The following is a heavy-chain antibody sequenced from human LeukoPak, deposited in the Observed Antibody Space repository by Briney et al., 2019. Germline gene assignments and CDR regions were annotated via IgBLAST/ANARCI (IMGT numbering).Heavy chain of an antibody. J-gene: IGHJ4*02. CDR1: VYTFTNYG. V-gene: IGHV1-18*01. D-gene: IGHD6-19*01. Sequence: ASVKVSCKASVYTFTNYGISWVRQAPGQGLEWMGWISAYNGHTNYAQILQGRVTMTTDTSTSTAYMELRSLRSEDTAVYYCARGGHGTSVAVAGTGDFWGQGTLVTVSS. CDR2: ISAYNGHT. CDR3: ARGGHGTSVAVAGTGDF.